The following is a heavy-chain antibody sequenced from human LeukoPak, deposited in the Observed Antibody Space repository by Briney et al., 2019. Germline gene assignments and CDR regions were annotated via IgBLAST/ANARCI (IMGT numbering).Heavy chain of an antibody. CDR2: ISSRSATI. D-gene: IGHD3-10*01. J-gene: IGHJ4*02. CDR3: ARAMVRPQFFDY. CDR1: GFTFSSYS. Sequence: GGSLRLSCAASGFTFSSYSMNWVRQAPGKGLEWVSYISSRSATIYYADSVKGRFTISRDNAKNSLYLQMNSLRAEDTAVYYCARAMVRPQFFDYWGQGTLVTVSS. V-gene: IGHV3-48*01.